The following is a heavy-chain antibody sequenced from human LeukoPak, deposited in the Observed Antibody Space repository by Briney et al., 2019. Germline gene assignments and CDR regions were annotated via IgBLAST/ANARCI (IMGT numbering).Heavy chain of an antibody. Sequence: GGSLRLSCAASGFTFSSYGMHWVRQAPGKGLEWVAVMWYDGSNKYYADSVKGRFTISRDNSKNTLYLQMNSLRAEDTAVYYCARANQRGLRPEAFDIWGQGTMVTVSS. CDR3: ARANQRGLRPEAFDI. D-gene: IGHD4-17*01. V-gene: IGHV3-33*01. J-gene: IGHJ3*02. CDR2: MWYDGSNK. CDR1: GFTFSSYG.